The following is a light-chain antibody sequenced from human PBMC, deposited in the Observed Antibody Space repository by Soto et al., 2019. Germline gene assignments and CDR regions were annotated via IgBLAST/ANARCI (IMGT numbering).Light chain of an antibody. CDR2: GAS. J-gene: IGKJ3*01. Sequence: EIVLTQSPGTLSLSPGERATLSCRASQSISSSYLAWYQQKPGQAPRLLIYGASRRATGIPDRFSGRESGTDFPLTITTLEPEDSAVYFCQQYVSSPFTFGPGTKVDVK. CDR1: QSISSSY. V-gene: IGKV3-20*01. CDR3: QQYVSSPFT.